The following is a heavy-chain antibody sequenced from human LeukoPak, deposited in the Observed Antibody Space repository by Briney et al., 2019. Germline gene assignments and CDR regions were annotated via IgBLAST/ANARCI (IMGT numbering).Heavy chain of an antibody. D-gene: IGHD1-26*01. CDR1: GGSISSYY. CDR3: ARASGSYYTVDDAFDI. CDR2: IYYSGST. J-gene: IGHJ3*02. V-gene: IGHV4-59*01. Sequence: PSETLFLTCTVSGGSISSYYWSWIRQPPGKGLEWIGYIYYSGSTNYNPSLKSRVTISVDTSKNQFSLKLSSVTAADTAVYYCARASGSYYTVDDAFDIWGQGTMVTVSS.